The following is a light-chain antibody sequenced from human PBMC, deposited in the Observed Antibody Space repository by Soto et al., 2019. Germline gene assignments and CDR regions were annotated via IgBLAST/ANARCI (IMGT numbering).Light chain of an antibody. J-gene: IGKJ1*01. Sequence: EIVLTQSPGTLSLSPGDRATLSCRASQSINGNYLHWYQQKPGQAPRLLIFGTSSRATGIPDRFIGGGSGTDFTLTISRLEPEDFAVYYCQQCGSLPVTFGQGTKVESK. CDR2: GTS. CDR1: QSINGNY. CDR3: QQCGSLPVT. V-gene: IGKV3-20*01.